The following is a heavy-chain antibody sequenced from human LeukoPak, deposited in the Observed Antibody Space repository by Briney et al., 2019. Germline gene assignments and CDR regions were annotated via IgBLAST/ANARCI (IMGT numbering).Heavy chain of an antibody. D-gene: IGHD5-12*01. J-gene: IGHJ2*01. CDR2: MKRDGSEI. CDR3: ARVQLGGSWFFDL. CDR1: GFTFSTYW. Sequence: GGSLRLSCSASGFTFSTYWMSWVRQAPGKGLEWVANMKRDGSEIYYVDSVKGRFTISRDNAKNSLFLQMNSLRAEDTAVYYCARVQLGGSWFFDLWGRGTLVTVSS. V-gene: IGHV3-7*03.